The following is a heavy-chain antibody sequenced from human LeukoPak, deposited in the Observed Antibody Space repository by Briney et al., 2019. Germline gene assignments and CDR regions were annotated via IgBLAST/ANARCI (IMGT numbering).Heavy chain of an antibody. CDR3: ARSGSYLDYYYYYGMDV. D-gene: IGHD1-26*01. V-gene: IGHV1-2*02. J-gene: IGHJ6*02. CDR2: INPNSGGT. Sequence: ASVKVSCKASGYSFTGYYMHLVRQAPGQGLEWMGWINPNSGGTNYAQKFQGRVTMTRDTSISTAYMELSRLRSDDTAVYYCARSGSYLDYYYYYGMDVWGQGTTVTVSS. CDR1: GYSFTGYY.